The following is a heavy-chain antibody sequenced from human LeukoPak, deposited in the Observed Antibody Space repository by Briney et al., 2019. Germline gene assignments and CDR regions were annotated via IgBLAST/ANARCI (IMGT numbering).Heavy chain of an antibody. D-gene: IGHD3-10*01. J-gene: IGHJ3*02. CDR2: IYYSGST. V-gene: IGHV4-59*01. CDR1: GGSISSYY. Sequence: SETLSLTCTVSGGSISSYYWSWIRQPPGKGLEWIGYIYYSGSTNYNPSLKSRVTISVDTSKNQFSLKLSSVTAADTAVYYCARDQRYYGSGSYDAFDIWGQGTVVTVSS. CDR3: ARDQRYYGSGSYDAFDI.